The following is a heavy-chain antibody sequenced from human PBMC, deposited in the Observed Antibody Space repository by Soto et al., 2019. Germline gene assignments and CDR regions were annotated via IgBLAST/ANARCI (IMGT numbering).Heavy chain of an antibody. J-gene: IGHJ2*01. CDR2: ISYDGSNK. D-gene: IGHD1-20*01. CDR1: GFTFSSYG. V-gene: IGHV3-30*18. Sequence: GGSLRLSCAASGFTFSSYGMHWVRQAPGKGLEWVAVISYDGSNKYYADSVKGRFTISRDNSKNTLYLQMNSLRAEDTAVYYCAKDITGTTDWYFDLWGRGTLVTVSS. CDR3: AKDITGTTDWYFDL.